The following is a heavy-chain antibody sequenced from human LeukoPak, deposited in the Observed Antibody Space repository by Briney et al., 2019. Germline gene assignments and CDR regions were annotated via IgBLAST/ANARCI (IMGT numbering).Heavy chain of an antibody. V-gene: IGHV3-7*01. J-gene: IGHJ5*01. CDR1: GFTFTNHW. CDR2: IKQDGSEK. D-gene: IGHD6-13*01. CDR3: ARQSVDSRYRPSDS. Sequence: GGSLRLSCVASGFTFTNHWMTWVRQAPGKGLEWVANIKQDGSEKEYLDSVEGRFTISRDNAKNSLYLQMNSLRVEDTGVYYCARQSVDSRYRPSDSWGQGTVVTVSS.